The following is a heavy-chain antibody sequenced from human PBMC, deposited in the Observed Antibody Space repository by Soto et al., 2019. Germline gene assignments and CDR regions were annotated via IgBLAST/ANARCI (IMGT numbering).Heavy chain of an antibody. D-gene: IGHD3-16*01. V-gene: IGHV3-23*01. J-gene: IGHJ3*01. CDR3: PRDGDANSSTDAFDS. Sequence: GGSLRLSCAASGFTFNNYAMTWVRQAPGKGLEWVSTISVGGGSTYYAGSVKGRFTITRDNSKSTLYLQMNSLRVEDTAVYYCPRDGDANSSTDAFDSWGQGT. CDR1: GFTFNNYA. CDR2: ISVGGGST.